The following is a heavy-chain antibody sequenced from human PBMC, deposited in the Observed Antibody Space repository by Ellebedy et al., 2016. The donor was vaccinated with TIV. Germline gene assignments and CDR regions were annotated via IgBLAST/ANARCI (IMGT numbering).Heavy chain of an antibody. Sequence: PGGSLRLSCAASGFTFSSYAMSWVRQAPGKGLEWVSAISGSGGSTYYADSVKGRFTISRDNYKNTLYLQMNSLRAEDTTVYYCAKDYGGYGDYFDYWGQGTLVTVSS. CDR3: AKDYGGYGDYFDY. V-gene: IGHV3-23*01. J-gene: IGHJ4*02. CDR2: ISGSGGST. D-gene: IGHD5-12*01. CDR1: GFTFSSYA.